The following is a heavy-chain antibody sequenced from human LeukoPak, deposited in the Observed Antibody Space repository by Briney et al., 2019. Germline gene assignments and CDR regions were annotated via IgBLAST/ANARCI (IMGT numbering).Heavy chain of an antibody. CDR1: GYTFTSYG. CDR3: ARVHYDILTGYSYFDY. V-gene: IGHV1-18*01. J-gene: IGHJ4*02. Sequence: ASVKVSCKASGYTFTSYGISWVRQTPGQGLEWMGWISAYNDNTNYAQKLQGRVTMTTDTSTRTAYMELRSLRSDDTAVYYCARVHYDILTGYSYFDYWGQGTLVTVSS. D-gene: IGHD3-9*01. CDR2: ISAYNDNT.